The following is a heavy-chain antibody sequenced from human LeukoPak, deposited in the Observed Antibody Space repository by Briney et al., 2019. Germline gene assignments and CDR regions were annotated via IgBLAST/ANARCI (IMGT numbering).Heavy chain of an antibody. V-gene: IGHV1-8*03. CDR3: ARGLNVDTAMGY. CDR2: IIPIFGTA. CDR1: GYTFTGYY. Sequence: ASVKVSCKASGYTFTGYYMHWVRQAPGQGLEWMGGIIPIFGTANYAQKFQGRVTITRNTSISTAYMELNSLRSEDTAVYYCARGLNVDTAMGYWGQGTLVTVSS. D-gene: IGHD5-18*01. J-gene: IGHJ4*02.